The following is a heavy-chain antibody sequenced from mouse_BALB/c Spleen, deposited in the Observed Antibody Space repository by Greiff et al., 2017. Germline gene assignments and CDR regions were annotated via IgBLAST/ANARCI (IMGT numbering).Heavy chain of an antibody. J-gene: IGHJ2*01. D-gene: IGHD6-1*01. CDR1: GFTIKDYY. CDR3: ASSGAYLDS. CDR2: IDPENGNT. V-gene: IGHV14-1*02. Sequence: EVQLQQSGAELVRPGASVKLSCKASGFTIKDYYMHWVKQRPEQGLEWIGWIDPENGNTIYDPKFQGKASITADTSSNTAYLQLSSLTSEDTAVYYCASSGAYLDSWGQGTTLTVSS.